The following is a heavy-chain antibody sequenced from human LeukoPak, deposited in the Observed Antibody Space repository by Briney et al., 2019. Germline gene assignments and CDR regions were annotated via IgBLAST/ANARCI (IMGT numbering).Heavy chain of an antibody. CDR3: ASAWGGYCSSTSCYPFDY. CDR2: ISSSSSYI. V-gene: IGHV3-21*01. D-gene: IGHD2-2*01. CDR1: GFTFSSYT. J-gene: IGHJ4*02. Sequence: PGGSLRLSCAASGFTFSSYTMNWVRQAPGKGLEWVSSISSSSSYIYYADSVKGRFTISRDNAKNSLYLQMNSLRAEDTAVYYCASAWGGYCSSTSCYPFDYWGQGNLVTASS.